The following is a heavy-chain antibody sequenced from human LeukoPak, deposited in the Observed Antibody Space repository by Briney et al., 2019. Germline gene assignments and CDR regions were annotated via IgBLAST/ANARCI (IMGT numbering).Heavy chain of an antibody. V-gene: IGHV3-23*01. CDR3: AKGSSSSRPYYFDH. CDR1: GFTFNSYA. CDR2: ITDTGGDT. D-gene: IGHD6-6*01. Sequence: GGSLRLSCAASGFTFNSYAMSWVRQALGKGLEWVSAITDTGGDTYHADSEKGRFTISRDNSKNTLYLQMNSLRAEDTATYYCAKGSSSSRPYYFDHWAPGTLVTVSS. J-gene: IGHJ4*02.